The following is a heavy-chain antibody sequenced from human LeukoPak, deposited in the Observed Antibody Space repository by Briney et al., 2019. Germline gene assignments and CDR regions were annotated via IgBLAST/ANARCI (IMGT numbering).Heavy chain of an antibody. CDR1: GFTFSSYG. J-gene: IGHJ3*02. Sequence: GGSLRLSCAASGFTFSSYGMHWVRQAPGKGLEWVAVIWYDGSNKYYADSVKGRFTISRDNSKNTLYLQMNSLRAEDTAVYYCARSRTTVVREGDAFDIWGQGTMVTVSS. V-gene: IGHV3-33*01. CDR2: IWYDGSNK. CDR3: ARSRTTVVREGDAFDI. D-gene: IGHD4-23*01.